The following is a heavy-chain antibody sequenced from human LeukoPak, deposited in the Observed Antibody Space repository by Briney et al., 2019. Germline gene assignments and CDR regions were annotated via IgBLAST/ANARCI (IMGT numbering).Heavy chain of an antibody. J-gene: IGHJ2*01. V-gene: IGHV4-59*08. CDR3: ARQLFGCSSTSCYGWYFDL. Sequence: YPSETLSLTCTVSGGSISSYYWSWIRQPPGKGLEWIGYIYYSGSTNYNPSLKSRVTISVDTSKNQFSLKLSSVTAADTAVYYCARQLFGCSSTSCYGWYFDLWGRGTLVTVSS. CDR1: GGSISSYY. D-gene: IGHD2-2*01. CDR2: IYYSGST.